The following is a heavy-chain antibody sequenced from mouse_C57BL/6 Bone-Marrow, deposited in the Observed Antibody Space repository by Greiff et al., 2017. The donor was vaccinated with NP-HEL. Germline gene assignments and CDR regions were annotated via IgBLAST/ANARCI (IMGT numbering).Heavy chain of an antibody. J-gene: IGHJ2*01. CDR2: INPSSGYT. CDR1: GYTFTSYW. Sequence: QVHVKQSGAELAKPGASVKLSCKASGYTFTSYWMHWVKQRPGQGLEWIGYINPSSGYTKYNQKFKDKATLTADKSSSTAYMQRSSRTDEDSAVYYCAIMVTTPYCFDYWGQGTTLTVSS. V-gene: IGHV1-7*01. CDR3: AIMVTTPYCFDY. D-gene: IGHD2-2*01.